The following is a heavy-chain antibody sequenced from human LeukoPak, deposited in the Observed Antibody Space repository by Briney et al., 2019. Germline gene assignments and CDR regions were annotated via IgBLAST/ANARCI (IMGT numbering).Heavy chain of an antibody. J-gene: IGHJ4*02. Sequence: PGGSLRLSCAASGFTFSSYGMHWVRQAPGKGLEWVAVIWYDGSNKYYADSVKGRFTISRDNSKNTLYLQMNSLRAEDTAVYYCARLDTNGYNSMTAYWGQGTLVTVSS. CDR2: IWYDGSNK. CDR1: GFTFSSYG. CDR3: ARLDTNGYNSMTAY. D-gene: IGHD5-24*01. V-gene: IGHV3-33*01.